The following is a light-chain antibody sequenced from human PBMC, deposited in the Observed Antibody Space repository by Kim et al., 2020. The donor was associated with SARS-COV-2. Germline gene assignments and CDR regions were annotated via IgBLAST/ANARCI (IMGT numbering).Light chain of an antibody. CDR2: RNN. J-gene: IGLJ3*02. Sequence: HTAPFTCIGTSYNVGYKGAAWLQQHPGRPPKFLSSRNNNRPSGVSERFSASRSLNTASLTITGLQPEDEADYYCAAWDSSLNAWVFGGGTQLTVL. V-gene: IGLV10-54*04. CDR1: SYNVGYKG. CDR3: AAWDSSLNAWV.